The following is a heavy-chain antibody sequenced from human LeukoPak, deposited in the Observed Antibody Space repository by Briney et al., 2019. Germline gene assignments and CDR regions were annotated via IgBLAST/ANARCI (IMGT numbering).Heavy chain of an antibody. J-gene: IGHJ3*02. V-gene: IGHV4-59*01. Sequence: KTSETLSLTCTVSGGSISSYYWSWTRQPPGKGLEWIGYIYYSGSTNYNPSLKSRVTISVDTSKNHFSLKLSSVTAADTAVYYCARDPGLAGAFDIWGQGTMVTVSS. CDR3: ARDPGLAGAFDI. D-gene: IGHD3-10*01. CDR1: GGSISSYY. CDR2: IYYSGST.